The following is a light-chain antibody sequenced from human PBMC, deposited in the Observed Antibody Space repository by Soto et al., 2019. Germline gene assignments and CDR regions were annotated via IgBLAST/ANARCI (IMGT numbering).Light chain of an antibody. CDR3: QRYDSHSRT. Sequence: DIQMTQSPSTLSASVGDRVTITCRASQSITTWLDWYQQKPGKAPKLLIYDASSLESGVPLRFSGSGSGTEFTLTISSLQPEDFATYYCQRYDSHSRTFGQGTKV. CDR1: QSITTW. J-gene: IGKJ1*01. CDR2: DAS. V-gene: IGKV1-5*01.